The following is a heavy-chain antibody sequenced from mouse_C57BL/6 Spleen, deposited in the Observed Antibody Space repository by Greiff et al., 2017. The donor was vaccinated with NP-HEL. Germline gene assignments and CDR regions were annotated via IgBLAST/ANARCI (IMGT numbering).Heavy chain of an antibody. J-gene: IGHJ1*03. D-gene: IGHD2-4*01. V-gene: IGHV5-6*01. CDR1: GFTFSSYG. CDR2: ISSGGSYT. CDR3: ARSDYEGYFDV. Sequence: EVKLMESGGDLVKPGGSLKLSCAASGFTFSSYGMSWVRQTPDKRLEWVATISSGGSYTYYPDSVKGRFTISRDNAKNTLYLQMSSLKSEDTAMYYCARSDYEGYFDVWGTGTTVTVSS.